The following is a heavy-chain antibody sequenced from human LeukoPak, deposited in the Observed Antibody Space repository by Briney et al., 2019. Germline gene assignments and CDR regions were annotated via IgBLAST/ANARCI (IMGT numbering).Heavy chain of an antibody. D-gene: IGHD5-18*01. CDR1: GGTFSSYA. V-gene: IGHV1-69*06. Sequence: SVKVSCKASGGTFSSYAISWVRQAPGQGLEWMGRIIPIFGTANYAQKFQGRVTITADKSTSTAYMELSSLRSEDTAVYYCATNVDTAMVRVIDYWGQGTLVTVSP. CDR2: IIPIFGTA. CDR3: ATNVDTAMVRVIDY. J-gene: IGHJ4*02.